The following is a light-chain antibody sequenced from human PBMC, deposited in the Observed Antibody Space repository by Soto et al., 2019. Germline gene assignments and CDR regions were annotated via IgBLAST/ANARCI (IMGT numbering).Light chain of an antibody. V-gene: IGKV3-20*01. CDR2: HAS. Sequence: IVLMQSPDTLSLSPGDRATLSCRASRSLSSDYLAWYQQQPGQAPRLLFYHASRRATGTPDMFSVSGSGKYITLTISRLEPGDFAVYYHQQYGDSPRSFGQGTKVEIK. CDR1: RSLSSDY. CDR3: QQYGDSPRS. J-gene: IGKJ1*01.